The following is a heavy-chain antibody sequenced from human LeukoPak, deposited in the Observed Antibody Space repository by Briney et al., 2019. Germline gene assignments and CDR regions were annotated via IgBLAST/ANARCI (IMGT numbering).Heavy chain of an antibody. CDR2: IYHSGST. V-gene: IGHV4-30-2*01. Sequence: PSETLSLTCTASGGSISSGGYYWSWIRQPPGKGLEWIGYIYHSGSTYYNPSLKSRVTISVDRSKNQFSLKLSSVTAADTAVYYCAREWVPGTAYFDYWGQGTLVTVSS. CDR3: AREWVPGTAYFDY. CDR1: GGSISSGGYY. D-gene: IGHD1-7*01. J-gene: IGHJ4*02.